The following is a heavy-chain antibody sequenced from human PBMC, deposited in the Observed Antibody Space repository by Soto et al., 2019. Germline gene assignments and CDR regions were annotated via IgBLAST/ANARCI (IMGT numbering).Heavy chain of an antibody. CDR2: LTTTGGTT. CDR1: GFTFSSHV. V-gene: IGHV3-23*01. Sequence: GGSLRHSCAASGFTFSSHVMSWVRQAPGKGLEWVSSLTTTGGTTFYADSVKGRFTISRDNSKNTLYLQMNSLRAEDTAVYYCAKKFQPGSYYYFDYWGPGTLVTVSS. D-gene: IGHD2-21*01. CDR3: AKKFQPGSYYYFDY. J-gene: IGHJ4*01.